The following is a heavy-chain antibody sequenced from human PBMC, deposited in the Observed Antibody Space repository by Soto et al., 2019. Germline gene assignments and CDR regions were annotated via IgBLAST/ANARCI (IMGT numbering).Heavy chain of an antibody. V-gene: IGHV3-23*01. J-gene: IGHJ4*02. CDR2: ISGTGTTT. CDR3: VKAVYLLDFDY. D-gene: IGHD2-8*01. Sequence: PGGSLRLSCAASGFTFISYAMTWVRQAPGKGLEWVSTISGTGTTTYYADSVKGRFTISRDNSKNTLYLQVNSLRTEDTAVYYCVKAVYLLDFDYWGQGTLVTVSS. CDR1: GFTFISYA.